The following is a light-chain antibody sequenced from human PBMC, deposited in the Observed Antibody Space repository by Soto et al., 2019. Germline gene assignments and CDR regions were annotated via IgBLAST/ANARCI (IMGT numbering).Light chain of an antibody. CDR1: QSIHSW. CDR2: KAS. Sequence: DIQMTQSPSTLSASVGDRVTITCRASQSIHSWLAWYQQKPGKAPKLLIYKASTLESGVPSRFSGSGSGTEFTLPISSLQPDDFATYYCQQYNSYSVTFGQGTKVEIK. J-gene: IGKJ1*01. CDR3: QQYNSYSVT. V-gene: IGKV1-5*03.